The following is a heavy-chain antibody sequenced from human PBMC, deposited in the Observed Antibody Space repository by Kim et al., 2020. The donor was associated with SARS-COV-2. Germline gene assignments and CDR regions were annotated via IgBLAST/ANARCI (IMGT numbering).Heavy chain of an antibody. Sequence: SETLSLTCAVYGGSFSGYYWSWIRQPPGKGLEWIGEINHSGSTNYNPSLKSRVTISVDTSKNQFSLKLSSVTAADTAVYYCARGLAPGHTAAGHEKPNWFDPWGQGTLVTVSS. V-gene: IGHV4-34*01. CDR1: GGSFSGYY. D-gene: IGHD6-13*01. CDR2: INHSGST. CDR3: ARGLAPGHTAAGHEKPNWFDP. J-gene: IGHJ5*02.